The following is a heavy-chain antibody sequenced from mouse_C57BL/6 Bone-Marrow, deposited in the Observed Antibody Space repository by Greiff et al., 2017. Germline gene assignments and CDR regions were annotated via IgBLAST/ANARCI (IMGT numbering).Heavy chain of an antibody. CDR2: IDPSDSYT. CDR3: AREELAWFAY. V-gene: IGHV1-50*01. Sequence: QVQLQQPGAELVKPGASVQLSCKASGYTFTSYWMPWVKPRPGQGLEWFGEIDPSDSYTNYNQKFKGKATLTVDTSSSTAYMQLSSLTSEDSAVYYCAREELAWFAYWRQGTLVSVSA. J-gene: IGHJ3*01. CDR1: GYTFTSYW.